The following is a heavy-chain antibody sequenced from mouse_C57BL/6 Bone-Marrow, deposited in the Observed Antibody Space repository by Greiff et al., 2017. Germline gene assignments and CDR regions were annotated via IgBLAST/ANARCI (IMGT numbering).Heavy chain of an antibody. CDR3: ARRWLRPYWYFDV. CDR2: IDPANGNT. V-gene: IGHV14-3*01. CDR1: GFNIKNTY. Sequence: EVQLVESVAELVRPGASVKLSCTASGFNIKNTYMHWVKQRPEQGLEWIGRIDPANGNTKYAPKFQGKATITADTSSNTAYLQLSSLTSEDTAIYYCARRWLRPYWYFDVWGTGTTVTVSS. J-gene: IGHJ1*03. D-gene: IGHD2-2*01.